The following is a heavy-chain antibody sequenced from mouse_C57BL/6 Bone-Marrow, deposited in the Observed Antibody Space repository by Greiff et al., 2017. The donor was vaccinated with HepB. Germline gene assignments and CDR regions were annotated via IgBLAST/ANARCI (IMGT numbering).Heavy chain of an antibody. J-gene: IGHJ3*01. V-gene: IGHV1-26*01. CDR3: ALWGAY. CDR2: INPNNGGT. D-gene: IGHD1-1*02. Sequence: VQLQQSGPELVKPGASVKISCKASGYTFTDYYMNWVKQSHGKSLEWIGDINPNNGGTSYNQKFKGKATLTVDKSSSTAYMELRSLTSEDSAVYYCALWGAYWGQGTLVTVSA. CDR1: GYTFTDYY.